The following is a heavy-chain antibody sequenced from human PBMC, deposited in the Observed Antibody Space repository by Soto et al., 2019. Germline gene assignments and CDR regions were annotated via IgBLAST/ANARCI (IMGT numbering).Heavy chain of an antibody. D-gene: IGHD2-2*01. V-gene: IGHV4-34*01. CDR2: INHSGST. CDR1: GGSFSGYY. J-gene: IGHJ6*03. Sequence: TSETLSLTCAVYGGSFSGYYWSWIRQPPGKGLEWIGEINHSGSTNYNPSLKSRVTISVDTSKNQFSLKLSSVTAADTAVYYCARVDVVPAAMWYYYYYMDVWGKGTTVTVSS. CDR3: ARVDVVPAAMWYYYYYMDV.